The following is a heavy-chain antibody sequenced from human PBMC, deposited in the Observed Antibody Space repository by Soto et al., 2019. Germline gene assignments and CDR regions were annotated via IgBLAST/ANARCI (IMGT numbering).Heavy chain of an antibody. CDR2: IIPSNGTT. CDR3: ARDSREYSSSWYKAADWFDP. V-gene: IGHV1-69*05. D-gene: IGHD6-13*01. CDR1: GGTFSSYA. J-gene: IGHJ5*02. Sequence: SVKVSCKASGGTFSSYAISWVRQAPRQGLEWMGWIIPSNGTTNYSQKFQGRVTITRDTSASTAYMELSSLRSEDTAVYYCARDSREYSSSWYKAADWFDPWGQGTLVTVSS.